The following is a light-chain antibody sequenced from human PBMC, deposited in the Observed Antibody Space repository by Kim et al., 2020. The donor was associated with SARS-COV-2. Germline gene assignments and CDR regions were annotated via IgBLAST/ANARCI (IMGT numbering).Light chain of an antibody. Sequence: EIVLTQSPGTLSLSPWERATLSCRASQSVISRYLAWYQQKPGQAPRLLIYGASSRATGIPDRFSGSGSGTDFTLTISRLEPEDFAVYYCQQFGNSPLTFGGGTKVDIK. J-gene: IGKJ4*01. CDR1: QSVISRY. CDR2: GAS. CDR3: QQFGNSPLT. V-gene: IGKV3-20*01.